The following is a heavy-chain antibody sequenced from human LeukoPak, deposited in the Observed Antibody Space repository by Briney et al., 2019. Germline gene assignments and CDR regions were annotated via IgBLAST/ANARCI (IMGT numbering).Heavy chain of an antibody. CDR3: ARVGGTHDFWSGYYTGWFDP. D-gene: IGHD3-3*01. CDR1: GGSISSYY. CDR2: IYTSGST. Sequence: SETLSLTCTVSGGSISSYYWSWIRQPAGKGLGWIGRIYTSGSTNYNPSLKSRVTMSVDTSKNQFSLKLSSVTAADTAVYYCARVGGTHDFWSGYYTGWFDPWGQGTLVTVSS. V-gene: IGHV4-4*07. J-gene: IGHJ5*02.